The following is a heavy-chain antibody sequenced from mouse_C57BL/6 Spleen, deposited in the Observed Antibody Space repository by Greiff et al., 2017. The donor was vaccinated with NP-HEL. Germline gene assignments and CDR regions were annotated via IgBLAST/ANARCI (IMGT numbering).Heavy chain of an antibody. Sequence: EVQGVESGGGLVKPGGSLKLSCAASGFTFSSYAKSWVRQTPEKRLEWVATISDGGRYTYYPDNVKGRFTISRDNAKNNLDLQRRHLKSEDTAMYYCARDYYGSRGYFDVGGTGTTVTVSS. D-gene: IGHD1-1*01. J-gene: IGHJ1*03. V-gene: IGHV5-4*01. CDR3: ARDYYGSRGYFDV. CDR1: GFTFSSYA. CDR2: ISDGGRYT.